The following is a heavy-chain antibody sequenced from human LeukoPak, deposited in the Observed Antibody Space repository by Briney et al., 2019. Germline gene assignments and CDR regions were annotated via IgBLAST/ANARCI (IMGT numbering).Heavy chain of an antibody. CDR2: ISSSSSTI. Sequence: GGSLRLSCAASGFTFSSYSMNWVRQAPGKGLEWVSYISSSSSTIYYADSVKGRFTISRDNAKNSLYPQMNSLRAADTAVYYCARDFDYWGQGTLVTVSS. CDR1: GFTFSSYS. V-gene: IGHV3-48*01. J-gene: IGHJ4*02. CDR3: ARDFDY.